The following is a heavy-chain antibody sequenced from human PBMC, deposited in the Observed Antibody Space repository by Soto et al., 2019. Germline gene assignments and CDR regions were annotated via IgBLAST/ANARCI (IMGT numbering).Heavy chain of an antibody. CDR3: AKDKTGFCGGAYCPPVGYFDS. CDR2: MLYDGSNT. V-gene: IGHV3-30*18. Sequence: QVQLVESGGGVVQPGRSLRLSCAASGFIFSSYGMHWVRQAPGKGLEWVAVMLYDGSNTYYADSVKGRFTISRDTSKNTLYLQMNSLRVEDTAVYYCAKDKTGFCGGAYCPPVGYFDSWGQGTLVTVSS. D-gene: IGHD2-15*01. CDR1: GFIFSSYG. J-gene: IGHJ4*02.